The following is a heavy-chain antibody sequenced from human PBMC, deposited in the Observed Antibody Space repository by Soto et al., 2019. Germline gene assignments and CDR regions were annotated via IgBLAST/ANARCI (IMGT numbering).Heavy chain of an antibody. D-gene: IGHD3-22*01. CDR3: ARGPYDSSGYYYR. CDR1: GGSFSGYY. CDR2: INHSGST. J-gene: IGHJ4*02. Sequence: SETLSLTXAVYGGSFSGYYWSWIRQPPGKGLEWIGEINHSGSTNYNPSLKSRVTISVDTSKNQFSLKLSSVTAADTAVYYCARGPYDSSGYYYRWGQGTLVTVSS. V-gene: IGHV4-34*01.